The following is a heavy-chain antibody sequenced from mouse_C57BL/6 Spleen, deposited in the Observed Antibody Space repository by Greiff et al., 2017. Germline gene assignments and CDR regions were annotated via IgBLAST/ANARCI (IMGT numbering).Heavy chain of an antibody. CDR3: ARLVYDGLDY. CDR2: IDPSDSYT. CDR1: GYTFTSYW. J-gene: IGHJ2*01. V-gene: IGHV1-69*01. Sequence: QVQLQQPGAELVMPGASVKLSCKASGYTFTSYWMHWVKQRPGQGLEWIGEIDPSDSYTNYNQKFKGKSTLTVDKSSSTAYMQLSSLTSEDSAVYYCARLVYDGLDYWGQGTTLTVSS. D-gene: IGHD2-3*01.